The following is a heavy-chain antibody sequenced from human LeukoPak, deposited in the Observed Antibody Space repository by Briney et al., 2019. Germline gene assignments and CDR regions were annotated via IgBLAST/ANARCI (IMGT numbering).Heavy chain of an antibody. D-gene: IGHD4-11*01. CDR1: GYTFTGYY. CDR3: AREITVIGAFDI. Sequence: ASVKVSCKASGYTFTGYYMHWVRQAPGQGLEWMGWINPNSGGTNYAQKFQGRVTMTRDTSISTAYMELSRLRSDDTAVYYCAREITVIGAFDIWGQGTMVTVSS. CDR2: INPNSGGT. V-gene: IGHV1-2*02. J-gene: IGHJ3*02.